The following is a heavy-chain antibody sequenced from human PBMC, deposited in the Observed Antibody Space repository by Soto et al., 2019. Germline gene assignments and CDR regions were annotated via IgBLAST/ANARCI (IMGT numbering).Heavy chain of an antibody. CDR2: INHSGST. Sequence: QVQLQQWGAGLLKPSETLSLTCAVYGGSFSGYYWSWIRQPPGKGLEWIGEINHSGSTNYNPSLKSRVTISVDTSKNQLALKLSSVTAADTAVYYCARGLIVSDSSSWYYWGQGTLVTVSS. D-gene: IGHD6-13*01. CDR3: ARGLIVSDSSSWYY. J-gene: IGHJ4*02. CDR1: GGSFSGYY. V-gene: IGHV4-34*01.